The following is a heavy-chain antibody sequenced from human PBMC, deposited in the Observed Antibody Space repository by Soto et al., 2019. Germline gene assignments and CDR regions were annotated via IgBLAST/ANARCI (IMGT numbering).Heavy chain of an antibody. J-gene: IGHJ3*02. V-gene: IGHV3-23*01. CDR1: GFTFSSYA. Sequence: GGSLRLSCAASGFTFSSYAMSWVRQAPGKGLEWVSAISGSGGSTYYADSVKGRFTISRDNSKNTLYLQMNSLRAEDTAVYYCAKDLRYYDFWSGYYTGITAFDIWGQGTMVTVSS. D-gene: IGHD3-3*01. CDR2: ISGSGGST. CDR3: AKDLRYYDFWSGYYTGITAFDI.